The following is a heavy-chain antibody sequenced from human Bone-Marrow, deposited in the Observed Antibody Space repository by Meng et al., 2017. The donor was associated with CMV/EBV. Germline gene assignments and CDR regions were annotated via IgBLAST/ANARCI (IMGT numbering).Heavy chain of an antibody. CDR3: AKSRGYCTSTTGVYGMDV. V-gene: IGHV3-30*02. CDR2: IRYDGSDK. Sequence: GESLKISCAASGFTFSTYGMHWVRQAPGKGLEWVTFIRYDGSDKSYIDSVKGRFTISRENSKNTLYLQISSMRAEETAVYYCAKSRGYCTSTTGVYGMDVWGLGTTVTVSS. D-gene: IGHD2-2*01. J-gene: IGHJ6*02. CDR1: GFTFSTYG.